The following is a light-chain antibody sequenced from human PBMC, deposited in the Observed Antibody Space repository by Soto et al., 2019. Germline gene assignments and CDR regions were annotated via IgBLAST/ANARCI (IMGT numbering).Light chain of an antibody. CDR1: QXIXXY. J-gene: IGKJ2*01. V-gene: IGKV1-39*01. Sequence: DIQMTQSPSSLSASVGDRVTITXRASQXIXXYLNWYQQKPGKAPKLLIYAASSLQSGVPSRFSGSGSGTDFTLTISSLQPEDFATYYCQQSYSTPQNTFGQGTKLEIK. CDR3: QQSYSTPQNT. CDR2: AAS.